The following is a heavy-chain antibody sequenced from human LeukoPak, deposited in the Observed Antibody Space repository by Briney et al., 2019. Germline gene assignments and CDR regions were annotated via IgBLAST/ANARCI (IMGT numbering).Heavy chain of an antibody. J-gene: IGHJ4*02. D-gene: IGHD3-10*01. CDR2: IYYSGST. CDR3: ARAPPYGSGSYFDY. Sequence: SETLSLTCTVSGGSISSSSYYWGWIRQPPGKGLEWIGSIYYSGSTYYNPSLKSRVTISVDTSKNQFSLKLSSVTAADTAVYYCARAPPYGSGSYFDYWGQGTLVTVSS. V-gene: IGHV4-39*07. CDR1: GGSISSSSYY.